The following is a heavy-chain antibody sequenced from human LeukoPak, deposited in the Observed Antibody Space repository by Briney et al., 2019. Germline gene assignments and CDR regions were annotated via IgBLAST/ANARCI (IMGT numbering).Heavy chain of an antibody. V-gene: IGHV3-53*01. Sequence: GGSLRVSCSASAVTATSNYTHRVRQAPGKGLEWVAVIYSGGSTYYADSVKGRFTISRDHSKNTLYVQMNSRRAEDTAIYYCARGILAATGSGFDYWGQGTPFTVSS. CDR2: IYSGGST. J-gene: IGHJ4*02. CDR3: ARGILAATGSGFDY. D-gene: IGHD6-13*01. CDR1: AVTATSNY.